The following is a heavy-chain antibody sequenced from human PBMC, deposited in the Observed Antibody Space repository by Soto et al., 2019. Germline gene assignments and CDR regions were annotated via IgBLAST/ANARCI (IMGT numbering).Heavy chain of an antibody. CDR1: GGSVNTAPYY. D-gene: IGHD2-15*01. J-gene: IGHJ3*02. CDR3: ARGYCSGGSCYSHRDAFDI. Sequence: SETLSLTCTVSGGSVNTAPYYWSWIRQPPGKGPEWIGYIYYSGSTNYNPSLKSRVSISLDTSKNQFSLNLSSVTAADTAVYYCARGYCSGGSCYSHRDAFDIWGQGTMVTVSS. V-gene: IGHV4-61*01. CDR2: IYYSGST.